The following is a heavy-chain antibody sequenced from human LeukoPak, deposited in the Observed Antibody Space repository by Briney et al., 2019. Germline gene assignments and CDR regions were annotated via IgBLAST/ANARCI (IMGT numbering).Heavy chain of an antibody. D-gene: IGHD3-22*01. CDR3: ARWKYTYYYDSSGYTFFDY. CDR1: GYRFTSYW. J-gene: IGHJ4*02. CDR2: IYPGDSDT. Sequence: GESLKISCKGSGYRFTSYWIGWVRQMPGKGLEWMGIIYPGDSDTRYSPSFQGQVTISADKSISTAYLQWSSLKASDTAMYYCARWKYTYYYDSSGYTFFDYWGQGTLVTVSS. V-gene: IGHV5-51*01.